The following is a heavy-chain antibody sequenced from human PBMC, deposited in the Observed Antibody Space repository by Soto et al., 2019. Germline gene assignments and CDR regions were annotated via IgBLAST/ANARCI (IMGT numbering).Heavy chain of an antibody. D-gene: IGHD5-18*01. Sequence: SETLSLTCAVYGGSFSGYYWSWIRQPPGKGLEWIGEINHSGSTNYNPSLKSRVTISVDTSKNQFSLKLSSVTAADTAVYYCARARLQLWSYYYYGVDVWGQGTTVTVT. CDR2: INHSGST. V-gene: IGHV4-34*01. CDR1: GGSFSGYY. J-gene: IGHJ6*02. CDR3: ARARLQLWSYYYYGVDV.